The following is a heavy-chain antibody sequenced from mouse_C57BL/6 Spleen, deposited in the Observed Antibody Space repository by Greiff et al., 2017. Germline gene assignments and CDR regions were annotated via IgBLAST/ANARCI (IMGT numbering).Heavy chain of an antibody. CDR2: IDPEDGET. J-gene: IGHJ2*01. Sequence: EVQLQQSGAELVKPGASVKLSCTASGFNIKDYYMHWVKQRTEQGLEWIGRIDPEDGETKYAPKFQGKATIKTDTSSNTAYLQLSSLTSEDTAVCYSARSAGGGSFDYWGQGTTLTVSS. CDR3: ARSAGGGSFDY. V-gene: IGHV14-2*01. CDR1: GFNIKDYY.